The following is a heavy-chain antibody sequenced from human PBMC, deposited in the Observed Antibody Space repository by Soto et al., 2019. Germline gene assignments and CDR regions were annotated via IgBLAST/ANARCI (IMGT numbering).Heavy chain of an antibody. CDR1: GGSISNDY. CDR2: IYKGGSI. D-gene: IGHD1-1*01. CDR3: ARTLPNRQLFDS. J-gene: IGHJ4*02. Sequence: SETLSLTCRVSGGSISNDYWTWIRQPPGKGLEWIGYIYKGGSINYNPSLKSRVTISVDTSKNQFSLRLASVTAADTAVYYCARTLPNRQLFDSWSQGTLVTVSS. V-gene: IGHV4-59*01.